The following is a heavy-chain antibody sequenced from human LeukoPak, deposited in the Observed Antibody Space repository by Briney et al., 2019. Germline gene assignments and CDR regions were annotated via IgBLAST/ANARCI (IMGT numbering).Heavy chain of an antibody. Sequence: GRSLRLSCAASGFTFSSYDMHWVRQAPGKGLEWVAVISYDGSNKYYADSVKGRFTISRDNSKNTLYLQMNSLRAEDTAVYYCAKDQLVVVPAAYWFDPWGQGTLVTVSS. D-gene: IGHD2-2*01. CDR3: AKDQLVVVPAAYWFDP. V-gene: IGHV3-30*18. J-gene: IGHJ5*02. CDR2: ISYDGSNK. CDR1: GFTFSSYD.